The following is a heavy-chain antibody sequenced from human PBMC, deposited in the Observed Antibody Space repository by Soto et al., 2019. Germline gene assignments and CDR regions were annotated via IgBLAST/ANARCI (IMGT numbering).Heavy chain of an antibody. Sequence: SETLSLTCTVSGGSISSYYWSWIRQPPGKGLEWIGYIYYSGSTNYNPSLKSRVTISVDTSKNQFSLKLSSVTAADTAVYYCARLTRPPAGTAIDYRRQGTLVTVSS. D-gene: IGHD6-13*01. CDR1: GGSISSYY. CDR3: ARLTRPPAGTAIDY. CDR2: IYYSGST. J-gene: IGHJ4*02. V-gene: IGHV4-59*08.